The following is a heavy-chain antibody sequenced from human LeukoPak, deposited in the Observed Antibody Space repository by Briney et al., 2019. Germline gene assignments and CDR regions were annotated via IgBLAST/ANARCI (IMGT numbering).Heavy chain of an antibody. CDR1: GFTVSTNS. CDR2: INSGDST. J-gene: IGHJ4*02. V-gene: IGHV3-53*01. D-gene: IGHD3-22*01. Sequence: QAGGSLRLSCAASGFTVSTNSMTWVRQAPGKGLEWVSLINSGDSTYYADSVKGRFTISRDKSKNTLNLRMNSLRAEDTAMYYCARGTSSGYFQLYFDYWGQGTLVTVSS. CDR3: ARGTSSGYFQLYFDY.